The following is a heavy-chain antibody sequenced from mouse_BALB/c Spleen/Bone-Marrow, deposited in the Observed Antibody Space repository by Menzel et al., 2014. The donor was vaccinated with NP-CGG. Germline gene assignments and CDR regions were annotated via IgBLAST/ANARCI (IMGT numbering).Heavy chain of an antibody. V-gene: IGHV1-69*02. J-gene: IGHJ2*01. CDR1: GYTFTSYW. Sequence: QVQLQQSGAELVRPGASVKLSCKASGYTFTSYWINWVKQRPGQGLEWIGNIYPSDSYTNYNQKFKDKATLTVDKSSTTAYIQLSSPASEDCAVYSCTRGGSSPYFFDYWGQGSTLTVSS. CDR2: IYPSDSYT. D-gene: IGHD1-1*01. CDR3: TRGGSSPYFFDY.